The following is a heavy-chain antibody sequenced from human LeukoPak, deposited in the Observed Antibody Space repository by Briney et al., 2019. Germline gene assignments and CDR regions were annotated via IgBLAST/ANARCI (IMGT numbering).Heavy chain of an antibody. J-gene: IGHJ4*02. D-gene: IGHD5-12*01. CDR3: AKVEGGYDSKYYFDY. CDR2: ISGSGGST. Sequence: GGSLRLSCAASGFTFSSYAMSWVRQAPGKGLEWVSAISGSGGSTYYADFVKGRFTISRDNSKNTLYLQMNCLRAEDTAVYYCAKVEGGYDSKYYFDYWGQGTLVTVSS. V-gene: IGHV3-23*01. CDR1: GFTFSSYA.